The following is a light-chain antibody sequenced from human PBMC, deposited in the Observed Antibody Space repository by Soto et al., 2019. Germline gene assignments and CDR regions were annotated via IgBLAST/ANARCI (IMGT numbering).Light chain of an antibody. CDR2: DVS. Sequence: QSALTQPASVSGSPGQSITISCTGTSIDVGAYNYVSWYQQHPGKAPKLMIYDVSNRPSGVSNRFSGSKSGNTASLTISGLQAEDEADYYCSSYTSSSTLVFGGGTKVTVL. V-gene: IGLV2-14*01. J-gene: IGLJ2*01. CDR1: SIDVGAYNY. CDR3: SSYTSSSTLV.